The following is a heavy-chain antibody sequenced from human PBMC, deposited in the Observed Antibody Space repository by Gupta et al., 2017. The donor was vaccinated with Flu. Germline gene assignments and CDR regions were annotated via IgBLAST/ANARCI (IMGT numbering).Heavy chain of an antibody. J-gene: IGHJ4*02. D-gene: IGHD5-18*01. Sequence: QVQLQEPGPGLVKPSETLSLTCTVSTGSINSHWRWIRQPPGKGLEWIGDIYYSGTTNYNPSLKSRVTISIDTPKSQFSLRLSSVTAADTAVYYCVRRGAYSDGLAFDSWGQGSLVTVSS. V-gene: IGHV4-59*11. CDR3: VRRGAYSDGLAFDS. CDR2: IYYSGTT. CDR1: TGSINSH.